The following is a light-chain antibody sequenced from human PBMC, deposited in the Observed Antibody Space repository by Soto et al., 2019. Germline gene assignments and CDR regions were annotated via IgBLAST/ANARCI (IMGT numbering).Light chain of an antibody. CDR2: DAS. CDR1: QSVRNNY. Sequence: EIVLTQSPGTMSWSPGERATVSCRASQSVRNNYLTWYQQKPGQAPRLLIYDASSRDTGIPDRFSGSGSGTDFTLAISRLEPEDFAVYYCQQYGSSPLTFGGGNKVEIK. V-gene: IGKV3-20*01. CDR3: QQYGSSPLT. J-gene: IGKJ4*01.